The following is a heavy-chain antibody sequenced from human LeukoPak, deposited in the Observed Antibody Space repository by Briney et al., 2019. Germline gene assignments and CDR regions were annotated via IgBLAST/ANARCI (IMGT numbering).Heavy chain of an antibody. CDR2: VNPSGGST. V-gene: IGHV1-46*01. J-gene: IGHJ6*02. CDR3: ARERVDLWAGMDV. CDR1: GYTFTSYY. Sequence: ASVKVSCKASGYTFTSYYMHWVRQAPGQGLEWMGIVNPSGGSTSYAQKFQGRVTMTRDTSTSTVYMELSSLRSEDTAVYYCARERVDLWAGMDVWGQGTTVTVSS. D-gene: IGHD3-3*01.